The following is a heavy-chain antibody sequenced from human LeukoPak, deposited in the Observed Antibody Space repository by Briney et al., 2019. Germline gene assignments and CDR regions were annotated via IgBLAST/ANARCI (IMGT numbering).Heavy chain of an antibody. J-gene: IGHJ6*02. V-gene: IGHV3-11*05. D-gene: IGHD2-2*01. CDR1: GFTFSDYY. CDR3: ARDFDSTSFSYYYYGMDV. CDR2: MSSSSSYT. Sequence: GGTLRLSCAASGFTFSDYYMSWIRQAPGKGLEWVSYMSSSSSYTNYADSVKGRFTISRDNAKNSLYLQMNSLRAEDTAVYYCARDFDSTSFSYYYYGMDVWGQGTTVTVSS.